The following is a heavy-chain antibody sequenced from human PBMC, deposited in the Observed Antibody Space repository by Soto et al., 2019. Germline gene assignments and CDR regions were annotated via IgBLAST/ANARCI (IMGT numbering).Heavy chain of an antibody. Sequence: EGQLLESGGGLVQPGGSLRLSCAASGFTFSSYAMSWVRQAPGKGLEWVSAISGSGGSTYYADSVKGRFTISRDNSKNTLYLQMNSLRAEDTAVYYCAKDPTRKEGIVAAWFSWGQGTMVTVSS. D-gene: IGHD1-26*01. J-gene: IGHJ3*01. CDR2: ISGSGGST. CDR1: GFTFSSYA. CDR3: AKDPTRKEGIVAAWFS. V-gene: IGHV3-23*01.